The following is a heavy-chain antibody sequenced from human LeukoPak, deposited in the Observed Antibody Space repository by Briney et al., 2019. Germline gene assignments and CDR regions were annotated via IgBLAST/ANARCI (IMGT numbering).Heavy chain of an antibody. J-gene: IGHJ3*02. CDR2: ISYDGSKK. V-gene: IGHV3-30*18. CDR3: AKDLRSNYYHDNSGYPLPDAFDI. D-gene: IGHD3-22*01. CDR1: GFTFSRYG. Sequence: GGSLRLSCAASGFTFSRYGMHWVRQAPGKGLEWVAIISYDGSKKYYADSVKGRFTISRDNSKNTLYLQMSSLRAEDTAVYYCAKDLRSNYYHDNSGYPLPDAFDIWGQGTMVTVSS.